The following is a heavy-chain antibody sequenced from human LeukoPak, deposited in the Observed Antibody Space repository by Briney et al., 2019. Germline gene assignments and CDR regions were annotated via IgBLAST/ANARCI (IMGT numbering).Heavy chain of an antibody. J-gene: IGHJ6*04. CDR1: GGTFSSYA. D-gene: IGHD3-10*01. V-gene: IGHV1-18*01. Sequence: ASVKVSCKASGGTFSSYAISWVRQAPGQGLEWMGWISAYNGNTNYAQKLQGRVTMTTDTSTSTAYMELRSLRSDDTAVYYCARGVIHLWYYYYGMDVWGKGTTVTASS. CDR3: ARGVIHLWYYYYGMDV. CDR2: ISAYNGNT.